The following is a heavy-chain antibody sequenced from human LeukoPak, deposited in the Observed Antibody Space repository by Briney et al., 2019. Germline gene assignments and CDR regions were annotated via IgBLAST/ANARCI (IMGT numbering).Heavy chain of an antibody. CDR3: ARDRETAVATYYFDY. CDR1: GYTFTSYY. Sequence: ASVKVSCKASGYTFTSYYMHWVRQAPGQGLEWMGIINPSGGSTSYAQKFQGRVTMTRDTSTSTVYMELSSLRPEDTAVYYCARDRETAVATYYFDYWGQGTLVTVSS. CDR2: INPSGGST. J-gene: IGHJ4*02. D-gene: IGHD6-19*01. V-gene: IGHV1-46*01.